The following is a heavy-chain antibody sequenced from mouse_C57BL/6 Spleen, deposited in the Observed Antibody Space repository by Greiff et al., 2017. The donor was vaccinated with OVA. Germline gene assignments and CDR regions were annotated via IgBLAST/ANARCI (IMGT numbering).Heavy chain of an antibody. CDR3: ARGRLRRGDAMDY. V-gene: IGHV1-69*01. CDR2: IDPSDSYT. J-gene: IGHJ4*01. Sequence: QVQLQQPGAELVMPGASVKLSCKASGYTFTSYWMHWVKQRPGQGLEWIGEIDPSDSYTNYNQKFKGKSTLTVDKSSSTAYMQLSSLTSEDSAVYYCARGRLRRGDAMDYWGQGTSVTVSS. D-gene: IGHD2-4*01. CDR1: GYTFTSYW.